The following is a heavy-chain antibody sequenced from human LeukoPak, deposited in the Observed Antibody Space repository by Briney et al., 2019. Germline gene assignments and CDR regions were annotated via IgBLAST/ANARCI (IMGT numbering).Heavy chain of an antibody. CDR2: ISYDGSNK. CDR3: AAARVYYYDSSGYQFDY. J-gene: IGHJ4*02. D-gene: IGHD3-22*01. Sequence: GGSLRLSCAASGFTFSSYAMHWVRQAPGKGLEWVAVISYDGSNKYYADSVKGRFTISRDNSKNTLYLQMNSLRAEDTAVYYCAAARVYYYDSSGYQFDYWGQGTLVTVSS. CDR1: GFTFSSYA. V-gene: IGHV3-30*04.